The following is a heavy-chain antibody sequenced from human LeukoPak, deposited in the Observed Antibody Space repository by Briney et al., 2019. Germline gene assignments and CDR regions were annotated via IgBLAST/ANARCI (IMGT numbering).Heavy chain of an antibody. CDR2: INHSGNT. J-gene: IGHJ6*02. Sequence: SETLSLTCTVYGGSFSGYYWSWIRQPPGKGLEWIGEINHSGNTNYNPSLKSRVTISVDTSKNQFSLKLSSVTAADTAVYYCAREGDPGINFWLFGAGYGMDVWGQGTTVTVSS. CDR3: AREGDPGINFWLFGAGYGMDV. V-gene: IGHV4-34*01. D-gene: IGHD3-22*01. CDR1: GGSFSGYY.